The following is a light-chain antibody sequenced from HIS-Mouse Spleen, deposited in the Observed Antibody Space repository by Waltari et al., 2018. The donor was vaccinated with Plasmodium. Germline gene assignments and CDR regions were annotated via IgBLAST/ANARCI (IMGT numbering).Light chain of an antibody. J-gene: IGKJ4*01. CDR3: QQYDNLPLT. CDR1: KDISNF. V-gene: IGKV1-33*01. Sequence: DIQMTQSPSSLSASVGDRVTITCQASKDISNFLNWYQQKPGKATKLRIYDASNLETGCPSRFSGSGAGTDFTFTISSLQPEDIATYYCQQYDNLPLTFGGGTKVEIK. CDR2: DAS.